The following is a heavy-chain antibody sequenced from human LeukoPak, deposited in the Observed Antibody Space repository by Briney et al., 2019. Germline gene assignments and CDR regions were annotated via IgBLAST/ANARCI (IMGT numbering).Heavy chain of an antibody. CDR1: GGSISNHY. Sequence: PSGTLSLTCAVSGGSISNHYWSWIRQPPGKGLEWIGNIYYSGSTNYNPSLKSRVTMSVDTSKNQFSLKLTSVTAADTAVYYCARLTLRDGYNSGSRYFDYWGQGTLVTVSS. D-gene: IGHD5-24*01. CDR3: ARLTLRDGYNSGSRYFDY. V-gene: IGHV4-59*08. J-gene: IGHJ4*02. CDR2: IYYSGST.